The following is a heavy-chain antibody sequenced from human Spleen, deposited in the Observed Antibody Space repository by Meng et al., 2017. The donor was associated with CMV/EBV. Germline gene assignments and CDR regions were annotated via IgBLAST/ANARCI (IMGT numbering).Heavy chain of an antibody. J-gene: IGHJ4*02. CDR3: AKGIAADFAPDY. Sequence: GGSLRLSCAASGFTFDDYAMHWVRQAPGKGLEWVSGISWNSGSIGYADSVKGRFTISRDNAKNSLYLQMNSLRAEDTALYYCAKGIAADFAPDYWGQGTLVTVS. V-gene: IGHV3-9*01. CDR2: ISWNSGSI. CDR1: GFTFDDYA. D-gene: IGHD6-13*01.